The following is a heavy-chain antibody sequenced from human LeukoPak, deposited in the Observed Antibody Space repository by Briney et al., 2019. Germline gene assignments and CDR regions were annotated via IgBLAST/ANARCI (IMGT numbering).Heavy chain of an antibody. D-gene: IGHD2-21*01. CDR1: GLSLNNYA. Sequence: GGSLRLSCTASGLSLNNYAMSWVRQVPGKGLEWVSASSSSDDGKWYAESVRGRFTISRDTSKNTAYLQMNSLRVEDAGVYYCAKAPVTSCRGAFCYPFDYWGHGTLVTVSS. J-gene: IGHJ4*01. V-gene: IGHV3-23*01. CDR3: AKAPVTSCRGAFCYPFDY. CDR2: SSSSDDGK.